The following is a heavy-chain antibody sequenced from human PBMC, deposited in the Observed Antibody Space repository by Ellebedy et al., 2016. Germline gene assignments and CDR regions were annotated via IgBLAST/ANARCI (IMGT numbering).Heavy chain of an antibody. J-gene: IGHJ3*02. CDR2: FDPEDGET. V-gene: IGHV1-24*01. CDR1: GYTLTELS. D-gene: IGHD2-2*01. Sequence: ASVKVSXXVSGYTLTELSMHWVRQAPGKGLEWMGGFDPEDGETIYAQKFQGRVTMTEDTSTDTAYMELSSLRSEDTAVYYCATDRQYGDAFDIWGLGTMVTVSS. CDR3: ATDRQYGDAFDI.